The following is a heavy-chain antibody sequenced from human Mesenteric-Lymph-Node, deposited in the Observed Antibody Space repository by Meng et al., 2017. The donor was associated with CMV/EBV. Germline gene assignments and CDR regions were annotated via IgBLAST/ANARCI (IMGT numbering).Heavy chain of an antibody. CDR1: GVSVSSYSYY. J-gene: IGHJ4*02. D-gene: IGHD6-19*01. Sequence: SETLSLTCTVSGVSVSSYSYYWVWIGQPPGKGLEWIGSIYYSGSTYYNPSPKSRVTISIDTSKNQFSLKLNSVSAADTAVYYCARDGSSGWYTTYYFDYWGQGTLVTVSS. CDR3: ARDGSSGWYTTYYFDY. CDR2: IYYSGST. V-gene: IGHV4-39*07.